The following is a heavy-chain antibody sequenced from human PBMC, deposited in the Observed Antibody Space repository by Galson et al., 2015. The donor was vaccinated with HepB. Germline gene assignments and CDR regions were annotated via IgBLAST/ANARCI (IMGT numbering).Heavy chain of an antibody. D-gene: IGHD2-8*01. CDR2: ISGSGGST. Sequence: SLRLSCAASGFTFSSYAMSWVRQAPGKGLEWVSAISGSGGSTYHADSVKGRFTISRDNSKNTLYLQMNSLRAEDTAVYYCAKGDVLMVYAINFDYWGQGTLVTVSS. V-gene: IGHV3-23*01. J-gene: IGHJ4*02. CDR3: AKGDVLMVYAINFDY. CDR1: GFTFSSYA.